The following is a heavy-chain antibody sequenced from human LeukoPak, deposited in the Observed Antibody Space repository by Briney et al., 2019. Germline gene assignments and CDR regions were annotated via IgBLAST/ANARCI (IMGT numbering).Heavy chain of an antibody. J-gene: IGHJ4*02. V-gene: IGHV3-23*01. D-gene: IGHD3-22*01. CDR1: GITLSNYG. CDR2: ISDRGSRT. CDR3: AKRGVVIRVILVGFHKEAYYFDS. Sequence: GGSLRLSCAVSGITLSNYGMSWVRQAPGKGLEWVAGISDRGSRTNYADSVKGRFTISTDHPRNTLYLQMNSLRAEDTAVYFCAKRGVVIRVILVGFHKEAYYFDSWGQGALVTVSS.